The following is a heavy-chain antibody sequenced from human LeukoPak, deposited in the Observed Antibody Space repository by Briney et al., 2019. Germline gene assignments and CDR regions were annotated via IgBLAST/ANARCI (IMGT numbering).Heavy chain of an antibody. CDR1: GFTFSSYA. J-gene: IGHJ4*02. V-gene: IGHV3-30-3*01. Sequence: QPGGSLRLSCAASGFTFSSYAMHWVRQAPGKGLEWVAVISYDGSNKYYADSVKGRFTISRDNSKNTLYLQMNSLRAEDTAVYYCARDRDFDYWGQGTLVTVSS. CDR2: ISYDGSNK. CDR3: ARDRDFDY.